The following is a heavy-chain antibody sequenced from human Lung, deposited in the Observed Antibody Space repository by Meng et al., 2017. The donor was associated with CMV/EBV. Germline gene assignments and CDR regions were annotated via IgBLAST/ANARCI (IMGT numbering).Heavy chain of an antibody. CDR3: AKEIICTGGSCYSGGFRFYYGLDV. CDR1: GFTFSGYA. Sequence: ESXKISXAASGFTFSGYAMTWVRQAPGKGLEWVAAINNNGDNTYYADSVKGRFTISRDNSKNNLYLQMNSLRSEDTAKYYCAKEIICTGGSCYSGGFRFYYGLDVWGQGXTVTVSS. V-gene: IGHV3-23*01. D-gene: IGHD2-15*01. CDR2: INNNGDNT. J-gene: IGHJ6*02.